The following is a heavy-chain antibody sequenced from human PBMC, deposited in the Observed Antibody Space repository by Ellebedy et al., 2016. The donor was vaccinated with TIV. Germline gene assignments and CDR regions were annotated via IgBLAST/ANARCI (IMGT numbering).Heavy chain of an antibody. CDR1: GFTFSHYA. V-gene: IGHV3-64D*06. D-gene: IGHD2-21*02. J-gene: IGHJ4*02. CDR3: VKDRGDIIRDFDY. Sequence: PGGSLRLSCSASGFTFSHYAMHWVRQAPGKGLEYVSAMNNNGGNTYYADSVKGRFTISRDSSKNTLYLQMSSLRPEDTAMYYCVKDRGDIIRDFDYWGQGTLVTVSS. CDR2: MNNNGGNT.